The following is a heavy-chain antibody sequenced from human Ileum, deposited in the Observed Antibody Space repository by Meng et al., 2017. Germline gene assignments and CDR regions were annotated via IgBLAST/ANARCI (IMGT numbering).Heavy chain of an antibody. CDR1: GYIFTRYG. CDR3: ARDTVGTTLGDY. J-gene: IGHJ4*02. V-gene: IGHV1-18*01. D-gene: IGHD4-23*01. Sequence: QVQLLQAGSEVKKPGSSVKVSCKASGYIFTRYGIGWVRQAPGQGLEWMGWISAYSGNTKYAQKIQGRVTMTTDTSTSTAYMELRNLRSDDTAVYYCARDTVGTTLGDYWGQGTLVTVSS. CDR2: ISAYSGNT.